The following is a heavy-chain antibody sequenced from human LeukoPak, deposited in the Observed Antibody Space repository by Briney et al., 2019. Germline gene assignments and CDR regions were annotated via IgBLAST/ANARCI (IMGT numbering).Heavy chain of an antibody. V-gene: IGHV3-53*01. CDR1: GFSVSNTY. CDR2: IYTGGSA. Sequence: GGSLRLSCAASGFSVSNTYISWVRQAPGKGLEWVSVIYTGGSAYYAESVKGRFTISRDNSKNTLYLKMSSLRAEDTAVYYCARDAYSSGWYRWFDPWGQGTLVTVSS. J-gene: IGHJ5*02. D-gene: IGHD6-19*01. CDR3: ARDAYSSGWYRWFDP.